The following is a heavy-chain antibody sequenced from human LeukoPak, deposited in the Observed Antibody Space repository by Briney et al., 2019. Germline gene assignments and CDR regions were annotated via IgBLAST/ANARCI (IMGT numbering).Heavy chain of an antibody. CDR2: IKPDGSQQ. J-gene: IGHJ4*02. V-gene: IGHV3-7*03. CDR3: ARHGPSYYFDY. Sequence: PGGSLRLSCAASGFTFSSYAMSWVRQAPGKGLEWVANIKPDGSQQYYVDSMKGRFTISRDNAKNSLYLQMNSLRTEDTAVYYCARHGPSYYFDYWGQGTLVTVSS. D-gene: IGHD3-16*01. CDR1: GFTFSSYA.